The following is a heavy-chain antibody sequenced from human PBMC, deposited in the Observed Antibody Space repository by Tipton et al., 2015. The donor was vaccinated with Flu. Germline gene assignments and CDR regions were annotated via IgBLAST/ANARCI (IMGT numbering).Heavy chain of an antibody. CDR1: GGSFSGYY. D-gene: IGHD6-6*01. J-gene: IGHJ3*02. Sequence: TLSLTCAVYGGSFSGYYWSWIRQPPGKGLEWIGEINHGGSTNYNPSLKSRVTISVDTSKNQFSLKLSSVTAADTAVYYCAREVVAARRGGDAFDIWGQGTMVTVSS. CDR2: INHGGST. CDR3: AREVVAARRGGDAFDI. V-gene: IGHV4-34*01.